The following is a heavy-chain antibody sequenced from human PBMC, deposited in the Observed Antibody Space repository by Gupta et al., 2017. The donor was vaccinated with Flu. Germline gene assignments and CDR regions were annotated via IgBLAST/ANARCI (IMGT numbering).Heavy chain of an antibody. Sequence: LTNYGMSWVRQAPGKGPEWVAGISDDGFNAEDTDSVEGRLKISRDNSKKKIDLQMNSRRDEDKALYYCAKKERAVGGKRDSWGQGTMVTVSS. CDR2: ISDDGFNA. V-gene: IGHV3-23*01. J-gene: IGHJ5*01. CDR1: LTNYG. CDR3: AKKERAVGGKRDS. D-gene: IGHD6-19*01.